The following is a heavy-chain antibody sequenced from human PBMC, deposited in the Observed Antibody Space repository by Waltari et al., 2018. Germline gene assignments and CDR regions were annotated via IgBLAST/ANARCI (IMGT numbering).Heavy chain of an antibody. J-gene: IGHJ6*03. V-gene: IGHV4-39*07. D-gene: IGHD5-12*01. Sequence: QLQLQEAGPGLVKPSESMSLTCTVSGGSISSQFTYYWGWTRQPPGKGLEGIGRITYRGTTYYNPSLKSRVTISVDTSNNQFSLNVSSVTAADTAVYYCARACRDGYNYWGYYYYMDVWGKGTTVTISS. CDR2: ITYRGTT. CDR1: GGSISSQFTYY. CDR3: ARACRDGYNYWGYYYYMDV.